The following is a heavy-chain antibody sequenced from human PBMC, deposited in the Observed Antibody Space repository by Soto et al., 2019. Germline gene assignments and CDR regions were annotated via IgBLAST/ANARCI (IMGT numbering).Heavy chain of an antibody. CDR1: GGSFSGYY. J-gene: IGHJ6*03. CDR3: ARGSKCSGGSCYFSYYYYMDV. CDR2: INHSGST. V-gene: IGHV4-34*01. D-gene: IGHD2-15*01. Sequence: SETLSLTCAVYGGSFSGYYWSWIRQPPGKGLEWIGEINHSGSTNYNPSLKSRVTISVDTSKNQFSLKLSSVTAADTAVYYCARGSKCSGGSCYFSYYYYMDVWGKGTTVTVSS.